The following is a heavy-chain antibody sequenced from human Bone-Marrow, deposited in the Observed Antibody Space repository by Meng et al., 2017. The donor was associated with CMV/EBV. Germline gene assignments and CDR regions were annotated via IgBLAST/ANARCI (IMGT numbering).Heavy chain of an antibody. V-gene: IGHV3-30*07. Sequence: GESLKISCVASGFTFSSYAMHWVRQPRGRGLEWVTEISYDGNKKYYADSVKGRFTISRDNAKNSLFLQMNSLRAEDTAVYYCVRGVYSSHNYYGMDVWGQGNTVTVSS. D-gene: IGHD3-22*01. J-gene: IGHJ6*02. CDR1: GFTFSSYA. CDR3: VRGVYSSHNYYGMDV. CDR2: ISYDGNKK.